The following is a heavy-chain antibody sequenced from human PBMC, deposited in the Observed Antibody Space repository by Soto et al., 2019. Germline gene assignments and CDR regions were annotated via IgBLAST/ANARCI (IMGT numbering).Heavy chain of an antibody. CDR3: AREDSGGLDY. CDR2: FSSYNGDA. Sequence: QVQLVQSGVEVKKPGASVKVSCKASGYTFSNYGISWVRQAPGQGLEWMGWFSSYNGDARYAQNLQGRVTMTTDTSTSTAYRELWSLRSADTALYYCAREDSGGLDYWGQGTLVTVSS. CDR1: GYTFSNYG. V-gene: IGHV1-18*01. J-gene: IGHJ4*02. D-gene: IGHD1-26*01.